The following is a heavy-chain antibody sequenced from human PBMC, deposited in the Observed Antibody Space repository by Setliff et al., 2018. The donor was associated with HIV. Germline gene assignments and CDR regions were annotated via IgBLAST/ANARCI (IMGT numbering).Heavy chain of an antibody. CDR2: ISHSGIT. Sequence: PSETLSLTCIVPGVSTISSSSSYYWGWIRQPPGKGLEWIGYISHSGITYYNPSLKSRVTISVDTSKNHFSLRLSSVTAADTAVYYCASRGIVEVTISMPDEYFVHWGHGTLVTVSS. CDR3: ASRGIVEVTISMPDEYFVH. CDR1: GVSTISSSSSYY. J-gene: IGHJ1*01. V-gene: IGHV4-39*02. D-gene: IGHD2-15*01.